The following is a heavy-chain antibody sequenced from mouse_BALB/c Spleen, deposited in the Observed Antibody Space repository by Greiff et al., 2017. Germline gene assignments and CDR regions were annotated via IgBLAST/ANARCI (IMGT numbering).Heavy chain of an antibody. J-gene: IGHJ4*01. CDR1: GYTFTDYN. CDR3: ARDRYDEALYAMDY. CDR2: INPNNGGT. Sequence: EVQLQQSGPELVKPGASVKIPCKASGYTFTDYNMDWVKQSHGKSLEWIGDINPNNGGTIYNQKFKGKATLTVDKSSSTAYMELRSLTSEDTAVYYCARDRYDEALYAMDYWGQGTSVTVSS. D-gene: IGHD2-14*01. V-gene: IGHV1-18*01.